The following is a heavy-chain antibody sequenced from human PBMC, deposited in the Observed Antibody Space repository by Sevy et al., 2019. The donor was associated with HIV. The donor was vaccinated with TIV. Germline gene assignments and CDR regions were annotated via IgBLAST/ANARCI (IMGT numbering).Heavy chain of an antibody. D-gene: IGHD3-10*01. J-gene: IGHJ4*02. V-gene: IGHV3-23*01. CDR2: ISGSGGST. CDR1: GFTFSSYA. Sequence: GGSLRLSCAASGFTFSSYAMSWVRQAPGKGLEWVSAISGSGGSTYYADSVKGRFTISRDKSKNTLYLQMNSLRAEDKDVYYCAKEFLWFGESPFDYWGQGTLVTVSS. CDR3: AKEFLWFGESPFDY.